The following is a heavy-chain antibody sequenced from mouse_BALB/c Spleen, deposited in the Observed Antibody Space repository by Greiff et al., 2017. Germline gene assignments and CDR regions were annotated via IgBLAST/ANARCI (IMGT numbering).Heavy chain of an antibody. CDR2: IYPSDSYT. D-gene: IGHD2-1*01. CDR3: TRSSGNYHWYFDV. V-gene: IGHV1-69*02. Sequence: QVQLQQPGAELVRPGASVKLSCKASGYTFTSYWINWVKQRPGQGLEWIGNIYPSDSYTNYNQKFKDKATLTVDKSSSTAYMQLSSPTSEDSAVYYCTRSSGNYHWYFDVWGAGTTVTVSS. CDR1: GYTFTSYW. J-gene: IGHJ1*01.